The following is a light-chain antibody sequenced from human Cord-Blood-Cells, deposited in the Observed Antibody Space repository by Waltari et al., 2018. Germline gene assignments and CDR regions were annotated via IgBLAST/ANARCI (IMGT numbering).Light chain of an antibody. CDR2: ESS. V-gene: IGLV2-23*03. CDR1: SSDVGSSNL. J-gene: IGLJ1*01. Sequence: SALTQPASVSGSPGQSLTISCTGTSSDVGSSNLISWYQQHPAKAPKLMIYESSKRPSGVSNRFSGSKSGNTASLTISGLQAEDEADYYCCSYAGSSNVFGTGTKVTVL. CDR3: CSYAGSSNV.